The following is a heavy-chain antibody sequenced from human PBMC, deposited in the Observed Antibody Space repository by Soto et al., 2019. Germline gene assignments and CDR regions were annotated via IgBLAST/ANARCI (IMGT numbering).Heavy chain of an antibody. J-gene: IGHJ6*02. CDR3: AKDSISTSFDYYGMDG. CDR2: ISWDGGST. Sequence: GGSLRLSCAASGFTFDDYTMHWVRQAPGKGLEWVSLISWDGGSTYYADSVKGRFTISRDNSKNSLYLQMNSLRTEDTALYYCAKDSISTSFDYYGMDGWGQGTTVTVSS. V-gene: IGHV3-43*01. CDR1: GFTFDDYT. D-gene: IGHD2-2*01.